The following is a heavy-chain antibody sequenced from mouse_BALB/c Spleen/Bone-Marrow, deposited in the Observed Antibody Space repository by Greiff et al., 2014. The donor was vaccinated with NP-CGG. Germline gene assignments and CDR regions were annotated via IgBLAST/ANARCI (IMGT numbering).Heavy chain of an antibody. Sequence: VQLQQPGAELVKPGASVKLSCTASGFNIKDTYMHWVKQRPEQGLEWIGRIDPANGNTKYDPKFQGKATITADTSSNTAYLQLSSLTSGDTAVYYCAIYYYGSSGFAYWGQGTLVTVSA. D-gene: IGHD1-1*01. CDR3: AIYYYGSSGFAY. J-gene: IGHJ3*01. CDR1: GFNIKDTY. V-gene: IGHV14-3*02. CDR2: IDPANGNT.